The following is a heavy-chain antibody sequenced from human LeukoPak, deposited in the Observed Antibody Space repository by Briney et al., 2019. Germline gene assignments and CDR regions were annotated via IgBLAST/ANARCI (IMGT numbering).Heavy chain of an antibody. CDR1: GFTFSSYE. CDR2: ISSSGTTT. Sequence: GGSLRLSCAVSGFTFSSYEMNWVRQAPGKGLEWVSYISSSGTTTYFPDSVKGRFTISRDNAKKTLYLQMHSLRAEDTAIYYCARDRALRGVDYWGQGTLVTVSS. J-gene: IGHJ4*02. V-gene: IGHV3-48*03. CDR3: ARDRALRGVDY.